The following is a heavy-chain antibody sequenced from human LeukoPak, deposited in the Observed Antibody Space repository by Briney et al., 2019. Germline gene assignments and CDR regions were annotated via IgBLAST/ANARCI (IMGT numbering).Heavy chain of an antibody. V-gene: IGHV3-11*04. J-gene: IGHJ4*02. CDR1: GFTFSDYY. CDR3: AREGSSGWYGGLFDY. Sequence: PGGSLRLFCAASGFTFSDYYMSWIRQAPARGREEVSYISSSGRTIYYADALKGRFTISRDNAKNTLYLQMNSLRAEDTAVYYCAREGSSGWYGGLFDYWGQGTLVTVSS. D-gene: IGHD6-19*01. CDR2: ISSSGRTI.